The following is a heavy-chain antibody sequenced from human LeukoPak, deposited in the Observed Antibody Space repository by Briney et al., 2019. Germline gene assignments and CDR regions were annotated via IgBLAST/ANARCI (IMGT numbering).Heavy chain of an antibody. CDR1: GDSVSSNSAA. CDR3: ARGDIPLDY. CDR2: TYYRSKWYN. V-gene: IGHV6-1*01. J-gene: IGHJ4*02. Sequence: SQTLSLTCAISGDSVSSNSAAWTWIRQSPSRGLEWLGRTYYRSKWYNNYAISVKSRITINPDTSKNQFSLQLNSVTPEDTAVYYCARGDIPLDYWGQGTLVTVSS. D-gene: IGHD2-21*01.